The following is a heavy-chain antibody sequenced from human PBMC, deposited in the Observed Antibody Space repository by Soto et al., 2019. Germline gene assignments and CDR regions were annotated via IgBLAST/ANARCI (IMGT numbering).Heavy chain of an antibody. Sequence: QRLSCEASGFTFNTYSMHWVRQPPGKGLEWLAAIWYDGTQKYYADSVKGRFIISRDNSKKTLYLEMNSLRAEDTAVYYCARAGGTTVTGLWHFDSWGQGTLVTVSS. J-gene: IGHJ4*02. V-gene: IGHV3-33*01. CDR2: IWYDGTQK. CDR1: GFTFNTYS. CDR3: ARAGGTTVTGLWHFDS. D-gene: IGHD4-17*01.